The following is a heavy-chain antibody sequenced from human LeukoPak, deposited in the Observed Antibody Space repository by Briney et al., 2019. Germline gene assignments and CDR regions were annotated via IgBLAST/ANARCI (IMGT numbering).Heavy chain of an antibody. J-gene: IGHJ4*02. V-gene: IGHV3-23*01. CDR3: AKDPLYGGNFSPDDY. Sequence: GGYLRLSCAASGFTFSSYAMSWVRQAPGKGLEWVSAISGSGGSTYYADSVKGRFTISRDNSKNTLYLQMNSLRAEDTAVYYCAKDPLYGGNFSPDDYWGQGTLVTVSS. CDR2: ISGSGGST. D-gene: IGHD4-23*01. CDR1: GFTFSSYA.